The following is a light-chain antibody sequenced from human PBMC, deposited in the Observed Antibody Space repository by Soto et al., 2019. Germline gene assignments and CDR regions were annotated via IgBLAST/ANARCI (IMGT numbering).Light chain of an antibody. CDR2: DND. CDR3: AAWDDSLNGHVV. CDR1: SSNIGSNT. J-gene: IGLJ2*01. Sequence: QSVLTQPPSASGAPGQRVTISCSGGSSNIGSNTVSWYHQLPGTAPKLLIYDNDQRPSGVPARFSGSKSGTSASLAISGLQSEDEADYYCAAWDDSLNGHVVFGGGTQLTVL. V-gene: IGLV1-44*01.